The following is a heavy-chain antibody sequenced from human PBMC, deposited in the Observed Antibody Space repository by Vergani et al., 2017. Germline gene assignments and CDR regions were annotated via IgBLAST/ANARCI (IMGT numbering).Heavy chain of an antibody. CDR1: GGSISSYY. Sequence: QVQLQESGPGLVKPSETLSLTCTVSGGSISSYYWSWIRQPPGKGLEWIGYIYYSGSTNYNPSLKSRVTISVDTSKNQFSLKLSSVTAADTAVYYCARDTIFGVVIDGRVDRYGMDVWGQGP. D-gene: IGHD3-3*01. CDR3: ARDTIFGVVIDGRVDRYGMDV. CDR2: IYYSGST. J-gene: IGHJ6*02. V-gene: IGHV4-59*01.